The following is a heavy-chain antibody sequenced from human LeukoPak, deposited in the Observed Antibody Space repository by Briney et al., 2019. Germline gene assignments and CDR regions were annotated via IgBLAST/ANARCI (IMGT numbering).Heavy chain of an antibody. CDR2: ISYSGNT. D-gene: IGHD6-13*01. V-gene: IGHV4-59*08. J-gene: IGHJ4*02. Sequence: SETLSLTCAVHGGSFSGYYWSWIRQPPGKGLEWIGYISYSGNTNYNPSLKSRVTISVDTSKNQFSLKLTSVTAADTAVYYCARQGGYIAPLALWGQGTLVTVSA. CDR3: ARQGGYIAPLAL. CDR1: GGSFSGYY.